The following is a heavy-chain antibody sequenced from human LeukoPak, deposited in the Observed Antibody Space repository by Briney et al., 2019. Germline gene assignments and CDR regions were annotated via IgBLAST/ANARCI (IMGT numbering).Heavy chain of an antibody. CDR3: ARHNSSGWYKTNWFDP. J-gene: IGHJ5*02. V-gene: IGHV5-51*01. CDR1: GYSFTSYW. D-gene: IGHD6-19*01. CDR2: IYPGDSDT. Sequence: PGESLKISCKGSGYSFTSYWIGWVRQMPGKGLEWMGIIYPGDSDTRYSPSFQGQVPISADKSISTAYQQWSSLKASDTAMYYCARHNSSGWYKTNWFDPWGQGTLVTVSS.